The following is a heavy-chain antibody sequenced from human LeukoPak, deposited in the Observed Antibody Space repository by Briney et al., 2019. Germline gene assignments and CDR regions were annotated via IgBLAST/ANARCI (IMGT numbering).Heavy chain of an antibody. V-gene: IGHV4-4*07. CDR2: VFASGST. D-gene: IGHD7-27*01. Sequence: PSETLSLTCTVSGGSISSYYWSWIRHPAGQTLEWIGRVFASGSTNYNPSLKSRVTMSVDTSKNQFSLRLSSVTAADTAVYYCARAGWGYADYYMDVWGQGTTVTISS. CDR3: ARAGWGYADYYMDV. CDR1: GGSISSYY. J-gene: IGHJ6*03.